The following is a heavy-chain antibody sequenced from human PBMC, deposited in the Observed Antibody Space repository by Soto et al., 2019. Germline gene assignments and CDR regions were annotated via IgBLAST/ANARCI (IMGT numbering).Heavy chain of an antibody. Sequence: QVQLVQSGAEVKKPGSSVKVSCTASGGTFSSYAITWVRQAPGQGLEWMGGIIPIFGTENYAQKFQGRVTITADESKSTDYMALSSLRSEDKAVYYCARASSGDFHGEYSSSFLSWGMGVWGQGTTVTVSS. J-gene: IGHJ6*02. D-gene: IGHD6-6*01. CDR1: GGTFSSYA. V-gene: IGHV1-69*01. CDR2: IIPIFGTE. CDR3: ARASSGDFHGEYSSSFLSWGMGV.